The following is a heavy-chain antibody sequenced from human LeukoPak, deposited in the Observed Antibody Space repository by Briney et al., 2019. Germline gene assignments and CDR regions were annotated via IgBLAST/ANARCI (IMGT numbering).Heavy chain of an antibody. CDR3: AREGAIAAAGTGDYYYYYYTDV. V-gene: IGHV3-48*01. J-gene: IGHJ6*03. CDR2: ISSISYSI. CDR1: GFTFSSYS. Sequence: GGSLRLSCAASGFTFSSYSMNWVRQAPGKGLEWVSYISSISYSIYYADSVKGRFTISRDNAKNSLYLQMNSLRAEDTAVYYCAREGAIAAAGTGDYYYYYYTDVWGKGTTVTVSS. D-gene: IGHD6-13*01.